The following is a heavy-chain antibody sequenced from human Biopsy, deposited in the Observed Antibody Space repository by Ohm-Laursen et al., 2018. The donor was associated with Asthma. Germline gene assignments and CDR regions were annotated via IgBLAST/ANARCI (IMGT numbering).Heavy chain of an antibody. CDR3: ATLRVYCRGATCFFFNY. CDR1: GGSINSSTW. Sequence: SETLSLTCTVSGGSINSSTWRSWVRHPPGKWLEWIGEFFHTGTTNYSQSLKNRVTISGDKSKNKFSLNLSAVTAADTAVYYCATLRVYCRGATCFFFNYWGQGTLVTVSS. D-gene: IGHD2-2*01. CDR2: FFHTGTT. J-gene: IGHJ4*02. V-gene: IGHV4-4*02.